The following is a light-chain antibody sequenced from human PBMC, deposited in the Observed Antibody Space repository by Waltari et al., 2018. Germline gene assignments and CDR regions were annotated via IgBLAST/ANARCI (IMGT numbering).Light chain of an antibody. Sequence: TCRASQTISSYLNWYQQKPGKAPKFLIYAASSLRSGVPSRFSGSRSGTEFTLTISSLQPEDFATYYCQQTFSTQTTFGQGTRLELK. CDR3: QQTFSTQTT. J-gene: IGKJ5*01. CDR1: QTISSY. V-gene: IGKV1-39*01. CDR2: AAS.